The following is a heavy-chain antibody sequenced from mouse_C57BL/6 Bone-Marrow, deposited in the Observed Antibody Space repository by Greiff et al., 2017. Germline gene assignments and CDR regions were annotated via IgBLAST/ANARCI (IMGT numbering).Heavy chain of an antibody. Sequence: QVQLKQSGAELAKPGASVKLSCKASGYTFTSYWMHWVKQRPGQGLEWIGYINPSSGYTKYNQKFKDKATLTADKSSSTAYMQLSSLTYEDSAVYYCASRHYYGSSLMDYWGQGTSVTVSS. CDR2: INPSSGYT. V-gene: IGHV1-7*01. D-gene: IGHD1-1*01. CDR1: GYTFTSYW. CDR3: ASRHYYGSSLMDY. J-gene: IGHJ4*01.